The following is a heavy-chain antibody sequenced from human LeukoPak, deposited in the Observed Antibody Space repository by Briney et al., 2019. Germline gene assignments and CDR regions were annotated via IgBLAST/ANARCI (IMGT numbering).Heavy chain of an antibody. V-gene: IGHV3-74*01. CDR1: GFTFSTYW. J-gene: IGHJ4*02. D-gene: IGHD3-3*01. Sequence: GGSLRLSCAASGFTFSTYWMHWVRQAPGKGLVWVSRINTDGSSTSYADSVKGRLTISRDNAKNTLYLQMNSLRVEDTAVYYCARDARGYDPFYWGQGTLVTVS. CDR3: ARDARGYDPFY. CDR2: INTDGSST.